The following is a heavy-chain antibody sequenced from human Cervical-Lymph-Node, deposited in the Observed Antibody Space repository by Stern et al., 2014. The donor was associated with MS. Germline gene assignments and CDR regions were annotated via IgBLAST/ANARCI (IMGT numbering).Heavy chain of an antibody. CDR2: IYYSGST. D-gene: IGHD6-13*01. CDR3: AREALAAGGLDY. CDR1: GGSISSYY. V-gene: IGHV4-59*01. J-gene: IGHJ4*02. Sequence: QVQLQESGPGLVKPSETLSLTCTVSGGSISSYYWSWIRQPPGKGLEWLGYIYYSGSTNYNPSLKSRVTISVDTSKTQFSLKLSSVTAADTAVYYCAREALAAGGLDYWGQGTLVTVSS.